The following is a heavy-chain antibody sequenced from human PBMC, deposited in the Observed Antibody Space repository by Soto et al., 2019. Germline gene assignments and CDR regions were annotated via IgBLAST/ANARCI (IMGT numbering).Heavy chain of an antibody. D-gene: IGHD2-2*01. J-gene: IGHJ5*01. V-gene: IGHV3-21*06. CDR2: ISSSTSYV. CDR3: ARDPSEGRVGNWFES. CDR1: GFTFSRYG. Sequence: VGSLRLSWPASGFTFSRYGMNWLSPAPGKGLEWVASISSSTSYVYYADSVKGRFSTSRDNAKNILYLEMYALRTEDTAVYYCARDPSEGRVGNWFESWGQGTLVTVSS.